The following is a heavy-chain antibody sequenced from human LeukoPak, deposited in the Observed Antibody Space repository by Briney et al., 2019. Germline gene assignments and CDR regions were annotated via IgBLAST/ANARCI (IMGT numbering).Heavy chain of an antibody. J-gene: IGHJ4*02. CDR2: ISYSGST. V-gene: IGHV4-59*01. Sequence: SETLSLTCTVSGGSISSYYWGWIRQPPGKGLEWIGYISYSGSTNYNPSLKGRVTLSVDTSKNQLSLKLSSVTAADTAVYYCARDSRGYYDTSGYFDYWGQGTLVTVSS. D-gene: IGHD3-22*01. CDR3: ARDSRGYYDTSGYFDY. CDR1: GGSISSYY.